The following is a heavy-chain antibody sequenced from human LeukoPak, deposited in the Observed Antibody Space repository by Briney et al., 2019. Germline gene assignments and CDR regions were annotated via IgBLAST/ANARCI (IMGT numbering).Heavy chain of an antibody. V-gene: IGHV3-48*01. D-gene: IGHD4-11*01. CDR1: GFTFSSYR. J-gene: IGHJ6*03. Sequence: GGSLRLSCAASGFTFSSYRMNWVRQAPGKGLEWVAYINSSSSNINYADSVKGRFTISRDSAKSSVYLQMNSLRAEDTAVYYCARLVRQSNDYYYYYMDVWGKGTTVTVSS. CDR3: ARLVRQSNDYYYYYMDV. CDR2: INSSSSNI.